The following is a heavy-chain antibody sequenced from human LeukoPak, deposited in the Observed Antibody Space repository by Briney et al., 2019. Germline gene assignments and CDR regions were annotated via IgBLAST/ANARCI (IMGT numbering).Heavy chain of an antibody. CDR3: AREFGTFDL. CDR1: GSSINSGGYY. CDR2: IYYSGST. D-gene: IGHD3-16*01. V-gene: IGHV4-31*03. J-gene: IGHJ5*02. Sequence: SETLSLTCTVSGSSINSGGYYWSWIRQHPGKGLEWIGYIYYSGSTYYNPSLKSRVIISLDMSKNQFSLKLSSVTAADTAVYYCAREFGTFDLWGQGTLVTVSS.